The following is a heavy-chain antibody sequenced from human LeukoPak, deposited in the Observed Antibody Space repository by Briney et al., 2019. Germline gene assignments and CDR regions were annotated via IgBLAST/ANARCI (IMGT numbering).Heavy chain of an antibody. CDR1: GASISNLY. V-gene: IGHV4-4*07. CDR3: ARVRGGTYNHYFDY. D-gene: IGHD5-24*01. CDR2: LYDSGST. Sequence: PSETLSLTCTVSGASISNLYLSWIRQPAGKGLEWIGRLYDSGSTNYNPSLKSRVTMSVDTSTNQFFLKMTSVTAADTGVYSCARVRGGTYNHYFDYWGQGTLVTVSS. J-gene: IGHJ4*02.